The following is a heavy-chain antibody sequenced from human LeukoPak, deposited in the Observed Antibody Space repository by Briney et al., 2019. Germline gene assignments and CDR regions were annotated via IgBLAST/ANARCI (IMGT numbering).Heavy chain of an antibody. Sequence: PGGSLRLSCAASGFTFSNAWMSWVRQAPGKGLEWVGRIKSKTDGGTTDYAAPVKGRFTISRDDSENTLFLQMNSLKTEDTAVYYCVRDPRQGFGAPQGYFDYWGQGTLVTVSS. CDR1: GFTFSNAW. CDR2: IKSKTDGGTT. D-gene: IGHD3-10*01. V-gene: IGHV3-15*01. J-gene: IGHJ4*02. CDR3: VRDPRQGFGAPQGYFDY.